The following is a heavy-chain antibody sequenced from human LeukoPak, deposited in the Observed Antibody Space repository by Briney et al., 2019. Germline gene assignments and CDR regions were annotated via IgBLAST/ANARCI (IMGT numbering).Heavy chain of an antibody. CDR3: ARDPPLYSSHWYFDL. D-gene: IGHD6-19*01. V-gene: IGHV4-39*07. CDR1: GGSISGSGYY. Sequence: PSETLSLTCTVSGGSISGSGYYWGRIRQPPGKGLQWIGSIYYSGSTYYNPSFKSRVTMSVDTSKNQFSLKLSSVTAADTAVYYCARDPPLYSSHWYFDLWGRGTLVTVSS. CDR2: IYYSGST. J-gene: IGHJ2*01.